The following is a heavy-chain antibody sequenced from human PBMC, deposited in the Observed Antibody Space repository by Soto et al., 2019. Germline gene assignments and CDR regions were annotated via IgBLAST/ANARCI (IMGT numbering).Heavy chain of an antibody. CDR2: ISGSGGST. CDR1: GFTFSSYA. V-gene: IGHV3-23*01. D-gene: IGHD4-17*01. J-gene: IGHJ4*02. CDR3: AKFIHDYGGNWRNFDF. Sequence: EVQLLESGGGLVQPGGSLRLSCAASGFTFSSYAMSWVRQAPGKGLEWVSAISGSGGSTYYEDSVKGRFTISRDNSKNTLYLQMNSLRAEDTAVYYCAKFIHDYGGNWRNFDFWGQGTLVTVSS.